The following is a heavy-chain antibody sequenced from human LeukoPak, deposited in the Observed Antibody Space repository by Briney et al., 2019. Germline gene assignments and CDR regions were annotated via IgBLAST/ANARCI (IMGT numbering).Heavy chain of an antibody. D-gene: IGHD3-9*01. CDR3: ARGGYDILTGYYTYYYYYMDV. CDR1: GFTFSSYW. J-gene: IGHJ6*03. V-gene: IGHV3-7*01. CDR2: IKQDGSEK. Sequence: GGSLRLSCAASGFTFSSYWMSWVRQAPGKGLEWVANIKQDGSEKYYVDSVKGRFTISRDNAKNSLYLQMNSLRAEDTAVYYCARGGYDILTGYYTYYYYYMDVWGKGTTVTVSS.